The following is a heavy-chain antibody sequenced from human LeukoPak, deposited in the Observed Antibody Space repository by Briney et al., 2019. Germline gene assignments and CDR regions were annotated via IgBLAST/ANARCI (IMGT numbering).Heavy chain of an antibody. J-gene: IGHJ5*02. V-gene: IGHV4-4*07. D-gene: IGHD6-13*01. CDR2: IYTSGST. CDR3: ARDRDSSSWYPHGYNWFDA. CDR1: GGSISSYY. Sequence: SETLSLTCTVSGGSISSYYYCWIRHPARKGLEWIGRIYTSGSTNYNPSLKSRVTMSVDTSKNKFSLKLSSVTAADTAVYYCARDRDSSSWYPHGYNWFDAWGQGTLVTVSS.